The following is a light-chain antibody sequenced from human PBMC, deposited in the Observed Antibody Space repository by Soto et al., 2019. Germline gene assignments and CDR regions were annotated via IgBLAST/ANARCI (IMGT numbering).Light chain of an antibody. CDR1: SSDVGGYNY. Sequence: QSVLTQPASVSGSPGQSITISCTGTSSDVGGYNYVSWYQQHPGKAPKFMIYDVSNRPSGVSNRFSGSKSGNTASLTISGPQAEDEADYYCSSYTTSNTRQIVFGTGTKVTVL. CDR3: SSYTTSNTRQIV. CDR2: DVS. J-gene: IGLJ1*01. V-gene: IGLV2-14*01.